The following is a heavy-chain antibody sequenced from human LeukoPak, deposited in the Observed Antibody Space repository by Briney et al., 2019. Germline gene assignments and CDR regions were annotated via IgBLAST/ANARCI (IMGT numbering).Heavy chain of an antibody. CDR1: GFTFGGYA. Sequence: HPGGSLRLSCAASGFTFGGYAMNWVRQAPGRGLEWVSSLPSGGGPSYADSVKGRFTVSRDNSKNTLYLQMNSLRADDTAVYYCAKTITPFTTNWDNSPGAFDVWGQGTVVTVSS. D-gene: IGHD1/OR15-1a*01. CDR2: LPSGGGP. J-gene: IGHJ3*01. V-gene: IGHV3-23*01. CDR3: AKTITPFTTNWDNSPGAFDV.